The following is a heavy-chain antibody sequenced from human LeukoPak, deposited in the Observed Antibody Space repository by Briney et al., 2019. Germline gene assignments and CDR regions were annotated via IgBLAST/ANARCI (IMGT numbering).Heavy chain of an antibody. CDR1: GFTFSSYG. J-gene: IGHJ4*02. V-gene: IGHV3-30*02. D-gene: IGHD3-10*01. CDR2: IKYDGSDK. CDR3: AKGSFVLLWFGELLF. Sequence: SGGSLRLSCAASGFTFSSYGIHWVRQAPGKGLEWVAFIKYDGSDKYYADSVKGRFTISRDNSKNTLSLQMNSLRAEDTAVYYCAKGSFVLLWFGELLFGGQGTLVTVSS.